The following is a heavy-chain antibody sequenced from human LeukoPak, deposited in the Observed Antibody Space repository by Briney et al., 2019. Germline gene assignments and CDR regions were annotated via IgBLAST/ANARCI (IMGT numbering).Heavy chain of an antibody. V-gene: IGHV3-23*01. Sequence: GGSLRLSCAASGFIFSNYWMSWVRQAPGKGLEWVSAISGSGGSTYYADSVKGRFTISRDNSKNTLYLQMNSLRAEDTAVYYCAKAPSVGASYYFDYWGQGTLVTVSS. D-gene: IGHD1-26*01. CDR3: AKAPSVGASYYFDY. J-gene: IGHJ4*02. CDR1: GFIFSNYW. CDR2: ISGSGGST.